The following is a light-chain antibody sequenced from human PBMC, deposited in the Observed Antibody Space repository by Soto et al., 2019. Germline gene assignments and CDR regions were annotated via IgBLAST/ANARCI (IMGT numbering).Light chain of an antibody. J-gene: IGLJ2*01. CDR3: QSYDSSLSGSV. Sequence: QSVLTQPPSVSGAPGQRVTISCTGSSSNIGAGYDVHWYQRLPGTAPKLLIYGNSNRPSGVPDRFSGSKSGTSASLAITGLQAEDEADYYYQSYDSSLSGSVFGGGTQLTVL. CDR2: GNS. V-gene: IGLV1-40*01. CDR1: SSNIGAGYD.